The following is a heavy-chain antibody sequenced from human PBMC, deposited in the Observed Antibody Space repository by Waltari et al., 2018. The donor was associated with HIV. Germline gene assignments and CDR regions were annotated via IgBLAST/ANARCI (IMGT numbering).Heavy chain of an antibody. D-gene: IGHD3-3*01. CDR1: GGSFISYP. Sequence: QVQLQESGPGLVKPSETLSLTCSVSGGSFISYPWTWIRQPPGKGLEWIGYIYYTGRTNCNPSLKSRVTISVDTSKNQFSLRLRSVTAADTAVYYCARGLFGVGSNWFDPWGQGILVTLSS. V-gene: IGHV4-59*01. CDR2: IYYTGRT. J-gene: IGHJ5*02. CDR3: ARGLFGVGSNWFDP.